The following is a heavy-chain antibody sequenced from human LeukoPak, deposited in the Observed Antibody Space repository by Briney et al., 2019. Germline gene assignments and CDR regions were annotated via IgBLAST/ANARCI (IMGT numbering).Heavy chain of an antibody. Sequence: GGSLRLSCAASGLTFSSYSMNWVRQAPGKGLEWVSSISSSSSYIYYADSVKGRFTISRDNAKNSLYLQMNSLRAGDTAVYYCAREVLSWNPIDYWGQGTLVTVSS. J-gene: IGHJ4*02. V-gene: IGHV3-21*01. D-gene: IGHD1-1*01. CDR2: ISSSSSYI. CDR3: AREVLSWNPIDY. CDR1: GLTFSSYS.